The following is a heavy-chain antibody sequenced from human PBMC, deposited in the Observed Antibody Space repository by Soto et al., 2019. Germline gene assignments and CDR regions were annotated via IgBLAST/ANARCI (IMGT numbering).Heavy chain of an antibody. CDR2: ISSSGSTI. Sequence: GGSLRLSCAASGFTFSSYEMNWVRQAPGKGLEWVSYISSSGSTIYYADSVKGRFTISRDNAKNSLYLQMNSLRAEDTAVYYCASSFDGHYVVPAAIGDYWGQGTLVTVSS. CDR3: ASSFDGHYVVPAAIGDY. D-gene: IGHD2-2*02. CDR1: GFTFSSYE. J-gene: IGHJ4*02. V-gene: IGHV3-48*03.